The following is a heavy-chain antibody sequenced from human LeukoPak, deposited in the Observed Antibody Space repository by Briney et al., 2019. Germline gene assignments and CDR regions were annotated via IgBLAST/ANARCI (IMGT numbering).Heavy chain of an antibody. CDR3: ARIPRLQYYYDSSGLRDAFDI. CDR1: GGSISSSSYY. Sequence: SETLSLTCTVSGGSISSSSYYWGWIRQPPGKGLEWIGSIYYSGSTYYNPSLKSRVTISVDTSKNQFSLKLSSVTAADTAVYYCARIPRLQYYYDSSGLRDAFDIWGQGTMVTVSS. D-gene: IGHD3-22*01. V-gene: IGHV4-39*07. J-gene: IGHJ3*02. CDR2: IYYSGST.